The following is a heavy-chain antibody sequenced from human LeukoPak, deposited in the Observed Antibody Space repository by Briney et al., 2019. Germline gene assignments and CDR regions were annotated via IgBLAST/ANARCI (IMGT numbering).Heavy chain of an antibody. V-gene: IGHV1-69*05. Sequence: SVKVSCEASGGTFSSYAISWVRQAPGQGLEWMGGIIPIFGTATYAQKFQGRVTMTRDTSTSTVYMELSSLRSEDTAVYYCASGRGYDSSGCYLPTLDYWGQGTLVTVSS. CDR2: IIPIFGTA. CDR3: ASGRGYDSSGCYLPTLDY. D-gene: IGHD3-22*01. CDR1: GGTFSSYA. J-gene: IGHJ4*02.